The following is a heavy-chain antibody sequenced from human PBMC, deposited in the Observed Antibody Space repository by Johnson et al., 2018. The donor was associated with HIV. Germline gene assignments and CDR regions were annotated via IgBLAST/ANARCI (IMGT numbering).Heavy chain of an antibody. D-gene: IGHD3-3*01. V-gene: IGHV3-66*01. J-gene: IGHJ3*02. CDR2: IHAGGDT. CDR1: GIIVTGNF. Sequence: VLLVESGGGLVQPGGSLRLSCAASGIIVTGNFMSWVRQAPGKGLEWVSVIHAGGDTYYSDSVKGRFTISRDNSKNTLYLQMNSLRAEDTAVYYCAREVFTIFGATQRGAFDIWGQGTMVTVSS. CDR3: AREVFTIFGATQRGAFDI.